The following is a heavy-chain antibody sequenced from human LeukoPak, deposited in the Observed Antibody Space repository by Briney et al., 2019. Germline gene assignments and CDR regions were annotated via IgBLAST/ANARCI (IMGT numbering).Heavy chain of an antibody. CDR1: AGSISSGGYY. CDR3: TRTSDSSGYYFDY. V-gene: IGHV4-31*03. Sequence: SETLSLTCTVSAGSISSGGYYWGWIRQHPGKGLEWIGYIYYSGSTYYNPSLKSRLTISVDTSKNQFSLNLGSVTAADTAVYYCTRTSDSSGYYFDYWGQGTLVTVSS. J-gene: IGHJ4*02. D-gene: IGHD3-22*01. CDR2: IYYSGST.